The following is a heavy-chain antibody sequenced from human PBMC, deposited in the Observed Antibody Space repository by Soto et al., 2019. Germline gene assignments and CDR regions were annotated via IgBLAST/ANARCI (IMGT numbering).Heavy chain of an antibody. Sequence: QVQLVASGGGVVQPGTSLRLSCVGSGFTFRSFVIHWVRQAPGKGLEWVALTSYDGSNKYYDDSVKGRFTISRDNSRNTVDLPMDRLRLADTALYYCARWGTTGGLDVWGQGTVVSVSS. CDR2: TSYDGSNK. J-gene: IGHJ4*02. CDR1: GFTFRSFV. V-gene: IGHV3-30*19. D-gene: IGHD4-17*01. CDR3: ARWGTTGGLDV.